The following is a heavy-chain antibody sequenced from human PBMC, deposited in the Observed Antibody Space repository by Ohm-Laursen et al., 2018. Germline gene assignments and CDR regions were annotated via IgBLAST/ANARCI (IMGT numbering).Heavy chain of an antibody. CDR1: GGSISSYY. J-gene: IGHJ6*02. Sequence: SHTLSLTCAVSGGSISSYYWSWIRQPPGKGLEWIGEINQRGSTKYNPSLKRRVTLSADSSNSQFSLRLTSVTAADTATYYCARGSGFFKLDVWGQGTTVTVSS. CDR2: INQRGST. CDR3: ARGSGFFKLDV. D-gene: IGHD6-19*01. V-gene: IGHV4-34*01.